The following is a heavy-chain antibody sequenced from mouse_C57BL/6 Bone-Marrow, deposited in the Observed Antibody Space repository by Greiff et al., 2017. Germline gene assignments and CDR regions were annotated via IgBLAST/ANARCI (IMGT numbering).Heavy chain of an antibody. Sequence: QVQLQQSGAELMKPGASVKLSCKATGYTFTGYWIEWVKQRPGHGLEWIGEILPGSGSTNYNEKFKGKATFTADKSSNTAYMQLSRLTTEDSAIYSCALYDVFDWYFDFWGTGTTVTVSS. D-gene: IGHD2-12*01. CDR2: ILPGSGST. CDR3: ALYDVFDWYFDF. CDR1: GYTFTGYW. J-gene: IGHJ1*03. V-gene: IGHV1-9*01.